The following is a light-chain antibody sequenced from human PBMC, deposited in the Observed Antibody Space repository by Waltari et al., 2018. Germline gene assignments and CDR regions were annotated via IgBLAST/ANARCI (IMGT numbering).Light chain of an antibody. CDR3: CSYGGTNTV. CDR1: DSDVGGPRY. V-gene: IGLV2-8*01. CDR2: EVN. Sequence: QSALTQPPSASGSPGQSVTISCTASDSDVGGPRYVSWYQQHPGKVPKLIIYEVNKRPSGVPDRFSASMSGNTASLTISGLQAGDEADYYCCSYGGTNTVFGGGTRLTVL. J-gene: IGLJ2*01.